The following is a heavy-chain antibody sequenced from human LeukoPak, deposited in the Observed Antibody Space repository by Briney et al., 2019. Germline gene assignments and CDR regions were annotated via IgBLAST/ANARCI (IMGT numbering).Heavy chain of an antibody. V-gene: IGHV3-23*01. Sequence: GGSLRLSCAASGFTFSSYAMSWVRQAPGKGLEWVSAVSGSGGSTYYADSVKGRFTISRDNSKNTLYLQMNSLRAEDTAVYYCAKTYYDTLTGYPAYFDYWGQGTLVTVSS. J-gene: IGHJ4*02. CDR3: AKTYYDTLTGYPAYFDY. D-gene: IGHD3-9*01. CDR1: GFTFSSYA. CDR2: VSGSGGST.